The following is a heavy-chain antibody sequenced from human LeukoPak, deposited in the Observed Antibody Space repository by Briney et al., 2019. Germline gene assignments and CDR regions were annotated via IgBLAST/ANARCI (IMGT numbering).Heavy chain of an antibody. CDR1: GFTFRSYW. V-gene: IGHV3-74*01. CDR2: IHSDGSST. CDR3: ARGGLAASFDY. J-gene: IGHJ4*02. D-gene: IGHD1-26*01. Sequence: PGGSLRLSCAASGFTFRSYWMHWVRQVPGKGLVWVTYIHSDGSSTNYADSVKGRFTISRDNAKNTVYLQMNSLRAEDTAVYYCARGGLAASFDYWGQGTLVTVSS.